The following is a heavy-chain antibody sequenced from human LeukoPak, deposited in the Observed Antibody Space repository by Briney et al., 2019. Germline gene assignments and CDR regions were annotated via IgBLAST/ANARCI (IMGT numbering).Heavy chain of an antibody. CDR3: ARDLRASDH. J-gene: IGHJ4*02. Sequence: GGSLRLSCAASGFTLSNYWMYWVRQAPGQGLEWVSRTRPDGSFTTYADSVQGRFSISRDIAKNTLYLQMNTLRAEDTAVYYCARDLRASDHWGQGTLVTVSS. V-gene: IGHV3-74*01. CDR1: GFTLSNYW. CDR2: TRPDGSFT.